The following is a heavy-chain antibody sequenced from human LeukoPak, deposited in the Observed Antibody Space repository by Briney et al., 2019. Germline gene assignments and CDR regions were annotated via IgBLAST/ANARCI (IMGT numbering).Heavy chain of an antibody. J-gene: IGHJ4*02. CDR1: GYTFTGYY. CDR3: ARPLQWLVKLTLNY. CDR2: INPNSGGT. V-gene: IGHV1-2*02. Sequence: ASVKVSCKASGYTFTGYYMHWVRQAPGQGLEWMGWINPNSGGTNYAQKFQGRVTMTRDTSISTAYMELSWLRSDDTAVYYCARPLQWLVKLTLNYWGQGTLVTVSS. D-gene: IGHD6-19*01.